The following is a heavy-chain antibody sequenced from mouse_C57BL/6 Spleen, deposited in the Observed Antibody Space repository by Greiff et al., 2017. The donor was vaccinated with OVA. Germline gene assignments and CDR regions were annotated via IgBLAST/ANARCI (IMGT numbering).Heavy chain of an antibody. Sequence: EVKLVESGGGLVKPGGSLKLSCAASGFTFSSYAMSWVRQTPEKRLEWVATISDGGSYTYYPDNVKGRFTISRDNAKNNLYLQMSHLKSEDTAMYYCARGTKWYFDVWGTGTTVTVSS. J-gene: IGHJ1*03. CDR2: ISDGGSYT. D-gene: IGHD3-3*01. V-gene: IGHV5-4*03. CDR1: GFTFSSYA. CDR3: ARGTKWYFDV.